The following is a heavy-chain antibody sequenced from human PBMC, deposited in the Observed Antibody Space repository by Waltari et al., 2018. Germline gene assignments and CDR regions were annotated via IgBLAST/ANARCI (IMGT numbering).Heavy chain of an antibody. Sequence: QVQLVESGGGVVQPGRSLRLSCAASGFNISSYGMHWVRQALGKGLEWVAGISDDGSKRYDADSVKGRITISRDNSKNTLYLQMNSLRGEDTAVYYGAKADNWNDAHYFDYWGQGTLVTVSS. D-gene: IGHD1-20*01. V-gene: IGHV3-30*18. CDR1: GFNISSYG. J-gene: IGHJ4*02. CDR3: AKADNWNDAHYFDY. CDR2: ISDDGSKR.